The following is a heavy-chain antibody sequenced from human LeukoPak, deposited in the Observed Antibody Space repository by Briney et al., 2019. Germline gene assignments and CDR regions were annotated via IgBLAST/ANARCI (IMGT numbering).Heavy chain of an antibody. D-gene: IGHD6-19*01. J-gene: IGHJ4*02. V-gene: IGHV6-1*01. Sequence: SQTLSLTCAISGDSVSSDSAAWNWIRQSPSRGLEWLGRTYYRSKWYNDYAVSVESRITINPDTSKNQFSLKLSSVTAADTAVYYCAREFSGWYGYYFDYWGQGTLVTVSS. CDR3: AREFSGWYGYYFDY. CDR1: GDSVSSDSAA. CDR2: TYYRSKWYN.